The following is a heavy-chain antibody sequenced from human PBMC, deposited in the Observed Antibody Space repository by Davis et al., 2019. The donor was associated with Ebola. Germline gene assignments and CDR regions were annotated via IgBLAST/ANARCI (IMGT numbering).Heavy chain of an antibody. Sequence: AASVTVSCKASGYTFTSYDINWVRQATGQGLEWMGWMNPNSGNTGYAQKFQGRVTMTRNTSISTAYMELRSLRSDDTAVYYCARDTTVTPPDYWGQGTLVTVSS. CDR3: ARDTTVTPPDY. CDR2: MNPNSGNT. V-gene: IGHV1-8*01. CDR1: GYTFTSYD. D-gene: IGHD4-17*01. J-gene: IGHJ4*02.